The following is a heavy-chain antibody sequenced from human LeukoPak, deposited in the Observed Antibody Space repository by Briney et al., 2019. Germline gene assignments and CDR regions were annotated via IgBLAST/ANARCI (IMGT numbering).Heavy chain of an antibody. Sequence: GGSLRLSRAASGFTFSSYGMHWVRQAPGKGLEWVAFIRYDGSNKYYADSVKGRFTISRDNSKNTLYLQMNSLRAEDTAVYYCAKDCGDYDSVGFDYWGQGTLVTVSS. J-gene: IGHJ4*02. CDR2: IRYDGSNK. CDR1: GFTFSSYG. CDR3: AKDCGDYDSVGFDY. V-gene: IGHV3-30*02. D-gene: IGHD4-17*01.